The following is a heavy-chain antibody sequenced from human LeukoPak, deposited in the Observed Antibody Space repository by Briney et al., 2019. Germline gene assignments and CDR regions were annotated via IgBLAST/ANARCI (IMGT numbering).Heavy chain of an antibody. CDR2: ISSSSSYI. D-gene: IGHD3-3*01. V-gene: IGHV3-21*01. CDR3: ARGFPSCFDY. Sequence: PGGSLRLSCAASGFTFSSYSMNWVRQAPGKGLEWFSSISSSSSYIYYADSVKGRFTISRDNAKNSLYLQMNSLRAEDTAVYYCARGFPSCFDYWGQGTLVTVSS. J-gene: IGHJ4*02. CDR1: GFTFSSYS.